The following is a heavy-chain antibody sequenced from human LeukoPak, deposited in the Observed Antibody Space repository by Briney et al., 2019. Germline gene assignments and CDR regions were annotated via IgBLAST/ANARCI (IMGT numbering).Heavy chain of an antibody. V-gene: IGHV4-39*06. CDR1: GGSISSSSYD. D-gene: IGHD3-10*01. CDR2: MYYRGST. Sequence: NASETLSLTCTVSGGSISSSSYDWGRIREPPGKGREWNERMYYRGSTYNNPSVKSQVTISVETSKNQCKLKLISVTAADTAVYYCARATRLLWFGELLYGGYMDVWGKGTTVTVS. J-gene: IGHJ6*03. CDR3: ARATRLLWFGELLYGGYMDV.